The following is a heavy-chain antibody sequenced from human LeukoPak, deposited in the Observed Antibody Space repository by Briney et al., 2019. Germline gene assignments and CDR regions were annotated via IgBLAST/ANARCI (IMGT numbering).Heavy chain of an antibody. CDR3: ARAGYYDSSGYPPAYYYYGMDV. V-gene: IGHV1-8*01. Sequence: ASVNVSCKASVYTLTRYDINWVRQATGQGLAWMGWMNPNSGNTGFAQKFQDILTMTRNTSISPAYMELSSLRSEDTAVYYCARAGYYDSSGYPPAYYYYGMDVWGQGTTVTVSS. D-gene: IGHD3-22*01. J-gene: IGHJ6*02. CDR2: MNPNSGNT. CDR1: VYTLTRYD.